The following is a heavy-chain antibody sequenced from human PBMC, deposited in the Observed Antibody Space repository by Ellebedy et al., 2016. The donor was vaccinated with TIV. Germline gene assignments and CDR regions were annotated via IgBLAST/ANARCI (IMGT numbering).Heavy chain of an antibody. J-gene: IGHJ4*02. CDR1: GFTFSHFC. Sequence: PGGSLRLSCAASGFTFSHFCMHWVRQAPGKGLEWVSIIWYDGSNKYYADSVKGRFTISRNSSKNTVDLQMSSLRAEDTAVYYCARRGHDNALDYWGQGTLVTVSS. CDR2: IWYDGSNK. CDR3: ARRGHDNALDY. V-gene: IGHV3-33*01. D-gene: IGHD1-1*01.